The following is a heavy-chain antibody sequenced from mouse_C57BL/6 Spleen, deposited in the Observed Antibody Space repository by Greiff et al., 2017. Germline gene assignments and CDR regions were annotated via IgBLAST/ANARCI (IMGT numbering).Heavy chain of an antibody. D-gene: IGHD2-2*01. J-gene: IGHJ2*01. V-gene: IGHV5-9*01. Sequence: DVHLVESGGGLVKPGGSLKLSCAASGFTFSSYTMSWVRQTPEKRLEWVATISGGGGNTYYPDSVKGRFTISRDNAKNTLYLQMSSLRSEDTALYYCARQNGYDRDYFDYWGQGTTLTVSS. CDR1: GFTFSSYT. CDR2: ISGGGGNT. CDR3: ARQNGYDRDYFDY.